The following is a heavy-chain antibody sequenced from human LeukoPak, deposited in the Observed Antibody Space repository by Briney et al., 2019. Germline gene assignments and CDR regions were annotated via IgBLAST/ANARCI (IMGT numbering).Heavy chain of an antibody. Sequence: GGPLRLSCAASGFTFSDYYTSWIRQAPGKGLEWVSYISHSGRTMYYADSVKGRFTISRDNAKNSLYLQMNSLRAGDTAVYYCARDSIVRGNIGNDMDVWGKGTTVTVSS. D-gene: IGHD2-8*01. CDR3: ARDSIVRGNIGNDMDV. J-gene: IGHJ6*03. CDR2: ISHSGRTM. V-gene: IGHV3-11*01. CDR1: GFTFSDYY.